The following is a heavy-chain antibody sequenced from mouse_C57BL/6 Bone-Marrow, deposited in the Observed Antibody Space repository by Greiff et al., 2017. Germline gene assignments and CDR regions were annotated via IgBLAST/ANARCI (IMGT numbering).Heavy chain of an antibody. V-gene: IGHV14-4*01. CDR2: IDPENGDT. D-gene: IGHD1-1*01. Sequence: EVKLQASGAELVRPGASVKLSCTASGFNIKDDYMHWVKQRPEQGLEWIGWIDPENGDTEYASKFQGKATITADTSSNTAYLQLSSLTSEDTAVYYCTTRTVVKDYWGQGTTLTVSS. CDR3: TTRTVVKDY. CDR1: GFNIKDDY. J-gene: IGHJ2*01.